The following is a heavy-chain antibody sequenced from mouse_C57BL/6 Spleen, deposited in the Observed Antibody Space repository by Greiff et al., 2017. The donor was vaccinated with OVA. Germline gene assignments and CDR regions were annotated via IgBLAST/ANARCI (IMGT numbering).Heavy chain of an antibody. D-gene: IGHD1-1*01. V-gene: IGHV1-69*01. CDR2: IDPSDSYT. Sequence: QVQLQQPGAELVMPGASVKLSCKASGYTFTSYWMHWVKQRPGQGLEWIGEIDPSDSYTNYNQKFKGKSTLTVDKPSSTAYMQLSRLTSEDSAVYYCASYYYGTDWYFDVWGTGTTVTVSS. CDR1: GYTFTSYW. CDR3: ASYYYGTDWYFDV. J-gene: IGHJ1*03.